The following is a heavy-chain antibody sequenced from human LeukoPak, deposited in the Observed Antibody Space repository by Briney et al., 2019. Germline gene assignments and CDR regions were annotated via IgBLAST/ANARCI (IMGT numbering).Heavy chain of an antibody. CDR1: GGSISSSTFY. CDR2: IYYSGST. J-gene: IGHJ4*02. D-gene: IGHD3-22*01. V-gene: IGHV4-39*01. Sequence: PSETLSLTCTVSGGSISSSTFYWGWIRQPPGKGLEWIGIIYYSGSTYYNPSLKSRVTISVDTSKNQFSLKLSSVTAADTAVYYCARHLAIYDSSGYYYERGRYYFDFWGQGALVTVSS. CDR3: ARHLAIYDSSGYYYERGRYYFDF.